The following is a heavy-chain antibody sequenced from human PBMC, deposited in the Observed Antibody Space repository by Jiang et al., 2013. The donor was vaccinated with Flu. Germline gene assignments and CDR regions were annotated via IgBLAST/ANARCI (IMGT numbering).Heavy chain of an antibody. J-gene: IGHJ4*02. CDR3: ARTPSQTITIPTAGHSDRGTFDS. Sequence: AGVYWSWIRQXPGRAWSGSATSITWEHLLQPSPKSRVIISLDTSKNQFSLKLNSVTAADTAVYFCARTPSQTITIPTAGHSDRGTFDSWGQGTLVIVSA. V-gene: IGHV4-31*02. CDR1: AGVY. CDR2: SITWEH. D-gene: IGHD6-13*01.